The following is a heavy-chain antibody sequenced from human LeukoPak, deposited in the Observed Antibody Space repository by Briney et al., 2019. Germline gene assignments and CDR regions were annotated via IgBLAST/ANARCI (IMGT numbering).Heavy chain of an antibody. V-gene: IGHV3-21*01. D-gene: IGHD2-15*01. J-gene: IGHJ4*02. CDR3: ARDPGRSGGSCYSDY. CDR1: GFTFGSFS. CDR2: ISSSGSGTYI. Sequence: GGSLRLSCAASGFTFGSFSMTWVRQAPGKGLEGVSTISSSGSGTYIYYADSVKGRFTISRDNAKNSLYLQMNSLRAEDTAVYYCARDPGRSGGSCYSDYWGQGTLVTVSS.